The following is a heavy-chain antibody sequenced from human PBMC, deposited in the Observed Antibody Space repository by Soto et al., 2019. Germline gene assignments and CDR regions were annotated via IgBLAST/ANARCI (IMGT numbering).Heavy chain of an antibody. V-gene: IGHV3-23*01. CDR1: GFTFSSYA. CDR3: AKDGDRVDQDRHLGY. Sequence: EVQLLESGGGLVQPGGSLRLSCAASGFTFSSYAMSWVCQAPGKGLEWVSAISGSGGSTYYADSVKGRFTISRDKSKNTLYLQMNSLRAEDTAVYYCAKDGDRVDQDRHLGYWGQGTLVTVSS. D-gene: IGHD3-3*01. J-gene: IGHJ4*02. CDR2: ISGSGGST.